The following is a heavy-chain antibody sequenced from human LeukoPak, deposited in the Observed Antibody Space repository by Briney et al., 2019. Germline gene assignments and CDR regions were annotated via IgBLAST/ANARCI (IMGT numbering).Heavy chain of an antibody. J-gene: IGHJ4*02. D-gene: IGHD6-13*01. CDR1: GFTFDDYA. CDR3: AKAIGEQQLFYYFDY. V-gene: IGHV3-9*01. Sequence: GGSLRRSCAASGFTFDDYAMHWVRQAPGKGLEWVSGISWNSGSIGYADSVKGRFTISRDNAKNSLYLQMNSLRAENTALYYCAKAIGEQQLFYYFDYWGQGTLVTVSS. CDR2: ISWNSGSI.